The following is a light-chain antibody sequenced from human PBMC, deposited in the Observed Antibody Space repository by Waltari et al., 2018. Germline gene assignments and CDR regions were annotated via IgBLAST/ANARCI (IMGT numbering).Light chain of an antibody. J-gene: IGKJ1*01. Sequence: EIVMTQYPAILSVSPGERATLSCRASQSVSNNLAWYQQKPGQPPRLLIYGASTRATGVPARFSGSGSGTEFTLTISSLQSEDLAVYYCQQCNDWPRTFGQGTKVEIK. CDR2: GAS. V-gene: IGKV3D-15*01. CDR1: QSVSNN. CDR3: QQCNDWPRT.